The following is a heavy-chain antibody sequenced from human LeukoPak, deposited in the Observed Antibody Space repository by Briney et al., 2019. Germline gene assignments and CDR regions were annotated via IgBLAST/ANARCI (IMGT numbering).Heavy chain of an antibody. Sequence: GTLTFSCAASGFTFSNYAIQWLRQAPGQGVEGVSVIYSGSSTYYANSVMGRFTITRDNSTNTHYLLMNILRAEDTAVYYSAELGITMIGGVGGKGSTVTTSS. J-gene: IGHJ6*04. CDR1: GFTFSNYA. CDR2: IYSGSST. V-gene: IGHV3-NL1*01. D-gene: IGHD3-10*02. CDR3: AELGITMIGGV.